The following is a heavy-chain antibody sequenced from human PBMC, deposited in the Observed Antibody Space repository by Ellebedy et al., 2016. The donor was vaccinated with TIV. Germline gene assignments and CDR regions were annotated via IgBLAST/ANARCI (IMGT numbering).Heavy chain of an antibody. CDR3: ARDRGSSVLDY. CDR2: IWYDGSNK. Sequence: GGSLRLSCEATRFTFGTCVMDWVRQAPGKGLEWVAVIWYDGSNKYYADSVKGRFTISRDNSKKMMYLQMNSLRAEDTAVYYCARDRGSSVLDYWGQGTLVTVSS. V-gene: IGHV3-33*08. D-gene: IGHD3-10*01. J-gene: IGHJ4*02. CDR1: RFTFGTCV.